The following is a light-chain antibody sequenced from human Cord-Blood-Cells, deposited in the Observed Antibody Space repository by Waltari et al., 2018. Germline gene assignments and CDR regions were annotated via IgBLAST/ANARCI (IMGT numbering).Light chain of an antibody. CDR1: SSDVGSYNL. Sequence: QSALTQPAPVSGSPGQSITISCTGTSSDVGSYNLVSWYHQHPGKAPNIMIYEGSKPPSGVSNRCSGSNSGNTASLTFSGFQAEDEADYSCCSFAGSSTFLFGGGTKLSVL. CDR2: EGS. J-gene: IGLJ3*02. V-gene: IGLV2-23*03. CDR3: CSFAGSSTFL.